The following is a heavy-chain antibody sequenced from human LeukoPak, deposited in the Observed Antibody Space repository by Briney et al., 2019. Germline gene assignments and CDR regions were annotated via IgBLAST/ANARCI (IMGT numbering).Heavy chain of an antibody. J-gene: IGHJ5*02. CDR3: ARVEHPGWFDP. Sequence: ASVKVSCKASGYTFTSYGISWVRQAPGQGLEWMGIINPSGGSTSYAQKFQGRVTMTRDTSTSTVYMELSSLRSEDTAVYYCARVEHPGWFDPWGQGTLVTVSS. D-gene: IGHD1/OR15-1a*01. CDR2: INPSGGST. V-gene: IGHV1-46*01. CDR1: GYTFTSYG.